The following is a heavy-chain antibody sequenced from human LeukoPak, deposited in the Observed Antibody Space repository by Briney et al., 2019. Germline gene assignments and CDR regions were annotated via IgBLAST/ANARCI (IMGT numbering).Heavy chain of an antibody. CDR3: ARRQFYYYGMDV. CDR2: ISSGGSSI. Sequence: PGGSLRLSCAASGCTFNTYEMNWLRQAPGKGLEWVSYISSGGSSIYYADSVKGRFTISRDNAKNSLYLQMNSLGAEDTAVYYSARRQFYYYGMDVWGQGTTVTVSS. CDR1: GCTFNTYE. D-gene: IGHD5-24*01. V-gene: IGHV3-48*03. J-gene: IGHJ6*02.